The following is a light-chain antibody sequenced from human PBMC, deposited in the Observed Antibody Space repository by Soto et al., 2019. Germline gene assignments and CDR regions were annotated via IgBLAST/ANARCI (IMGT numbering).Light chain of an antibody. CDR2: EVS. Sequence: QSVLSQPASVSGSPGQSITISCTGTSSDVGGYNYVSWYQQHPGKAPRLMIYEVSSRPSGISNRFSGSKSGNTASLTISGLQAEDEADYYCSSYTSSSTLVLGGGTQLTVL. J-gene: IGLJ2*01. CDR3: SSYTSSSTLV. V-gene: IGLV2-14*01. CDR1: SSDVGGYNY.